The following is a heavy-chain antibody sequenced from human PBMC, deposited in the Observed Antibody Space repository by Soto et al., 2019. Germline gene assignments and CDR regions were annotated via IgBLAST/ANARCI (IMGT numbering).Heavy chain of an antibody. Sequence: QVQLVQSGAEVKKPGSSVKVSCKASGGTFSSYTISWVRQAPGQGLEWMGRIIPILGIANYAQKFQGRVTSTPDKPTSTAYMEMSSQKTEVTAVDYCARDLPKYSGSYYWFDPWGQGTLVTV. J-gene: IGHJ5*02. D-gene: IGHD1-26*01. V-gene: IGHV1-69*08. CDR3: ARDLPKYSGSYYWFDP. CDR2: IIPILGIA. CDR1: GGTFSSYT.